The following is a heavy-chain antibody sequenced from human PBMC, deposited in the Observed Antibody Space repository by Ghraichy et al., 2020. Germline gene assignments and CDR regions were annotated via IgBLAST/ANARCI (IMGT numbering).Heavy chain of an antibody. V-gene: IGHV4-61*02. CDR1: GGSISSGSYY. J-gene: IGHJ5*02. D-gene: IGHD6-13*01. CDR2: IYTSGST. CDR3: ARVPGLYSSSNNWFDP. Sequence: SETLSLTCTVSGGSISSGSYYWSWIRQPAGKGLEWIGRIYTSGSTNYNPSLKSRVTISVDTSKNQFSLKLSSVTAADTAVYYCARVPGLYSSSNNWFDPWGQGTLVTVSS.